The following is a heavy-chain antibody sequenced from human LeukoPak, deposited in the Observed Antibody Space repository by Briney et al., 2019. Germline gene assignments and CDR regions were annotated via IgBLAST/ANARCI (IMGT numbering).Heavy chain of an antibody. V-gene: IGHV3-23*01. CDR3: AKDRSDDSTWYAGSH. Sequence: GGSLRLSCAASGFTFNSYWMSWVRQAPGKGLGWVSGISGSGDVTYFADSVKGRFTISRDTSKNALYPQMNSLRVDDTAVYYCAKDRSDDSTWYAGSHWGQGTLITVSS. D-gene: IGHD6-13*01. J-gene: IGHJ4*02. CDR2: ISGSGDVT. CDR1: GFTFNSYW.